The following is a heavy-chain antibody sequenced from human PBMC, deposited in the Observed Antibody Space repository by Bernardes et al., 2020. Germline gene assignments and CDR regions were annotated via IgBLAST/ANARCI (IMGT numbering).Heavy chain of an antibody. Sequence: SETLSLTCTVSGDSITTYYWSWIRQPAGKGLEWIGRIYPSGSTNYNPSLKSRVTMSLDTSKNQFSLKLSSVTAADTAVYYCASYYDSSGYYFGNWGQGTLVTVSS. D-gene: IGHD3-22*01. J-gene: IGHJ4*02. CDR1: GDSITTYY. V-gene: IGHV4-4*07. CDR2: IYPSGST. CDR3: ASYYDSSGYYFGN.